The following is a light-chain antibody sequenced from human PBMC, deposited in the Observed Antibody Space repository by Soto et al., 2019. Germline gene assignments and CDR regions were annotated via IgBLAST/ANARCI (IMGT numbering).Light chain of an antibody. J-gene: IGLJ1*01. CDR1: KNDIGVYDF. CDR3: KSYAGSNTYV. Sequence: QSVLTQPPSSSGSPGQSVTISCTGTKNDIGVYDFVSWYQHHPGKAHRLIIYEVVQRPSGVPDRFSGSKSGNTASLTVSGLKAADEADYFCKSYAGSNTYVFGSGTKLTVL. V-gene: IGLV2-8*01. CDR2: EVV.